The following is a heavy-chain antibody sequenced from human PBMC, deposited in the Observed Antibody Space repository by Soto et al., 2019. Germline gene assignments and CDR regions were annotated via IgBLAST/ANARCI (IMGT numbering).Heavy chain of an antibody. CDR2: ISAYNDNT. CDR3: ARESPPADY. Sequence: ASVKVSCKASGYTFNSYCISWVRQAPGQGLEWMGWISAYNDNTNYAQNLQGRVTMTTDTSTSTAYMELRSLRSDDTAVYYCARESPPADYWGQGTLVTVSS. J-gene: IGHJ4*02. V-gene: IGHV1-18*01. CDR1: GYTFNSYC.